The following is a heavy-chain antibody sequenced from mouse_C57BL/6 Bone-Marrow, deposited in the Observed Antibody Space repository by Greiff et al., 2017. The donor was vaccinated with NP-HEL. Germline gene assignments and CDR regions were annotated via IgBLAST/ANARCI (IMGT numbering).Heavy chain of an antibody. CDR1: GYTFTGYW. V-gene: IGHV1-9*01. Sequence: QVQLKESGAELMKPGASVKLSCKATGYTFTGYWIEWVKQRPGHGLEWIGEILPGSGSTNYNEQFKGQATFTADTSSNTAYMQRRSLTTEDSAIYYCAREREYDEFPFAYWGQGTLGTVAA. D-gene: IGHD2-14*01. CDR3: AREREYDEFPFAY. CDR2: ILPGSGST. J-gene: IGHJ3*01.